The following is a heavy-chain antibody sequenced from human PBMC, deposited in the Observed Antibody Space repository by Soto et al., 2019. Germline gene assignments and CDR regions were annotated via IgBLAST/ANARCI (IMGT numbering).Heavy chain of an antibody. CDR2: IRSKAYGGTT. CDR3: TRVNSSSWYYFDY. D-gene: IGHD6-13*01. Sequence: SGGSLRLSCTASGFTFGDYAMSWVRQAPGKGLEWVGFIRSKAYGGTTEYAASVKGRFTISRDDSKSIAYLQMNSLKTEDTAVYYCTRVNSSSWYYFDYWGQGTLVTVSS. V-gene: IGHV3-49*04. CDR1: GFTFGDYA. J-gene: IGHJ4*02.